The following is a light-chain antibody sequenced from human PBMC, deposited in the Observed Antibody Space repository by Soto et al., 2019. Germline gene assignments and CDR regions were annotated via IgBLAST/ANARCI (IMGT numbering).Light chain of an antibody. CDR2: RDY. Sequence: SYELTQPLSVSVALGQTARITCGGNNIGSKNVHWYQQKPGQAPVLVIYRDYNRPSGIPERFSGSNSVNTATLSISRAQAGDEADYYCQVWDSSTHVVFGGGTMLTVL. J-gene: IGLJ2*01. V-gene: IGLV3-9*01. CDR3: QVWDSSTHVV. CDR1: NIGSKN.